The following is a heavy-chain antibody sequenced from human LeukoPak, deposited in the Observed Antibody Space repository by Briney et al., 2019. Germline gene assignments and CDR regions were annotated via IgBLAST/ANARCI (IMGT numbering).Heavy chain of an antibody. Sequence: SETLSLTCAVYGGSFSGYYWSWIRQPPGKGLEWIGEINHSGSTNYNPSLKSRVTISVDTSKNQFSLKLSSVTAADTAVYYCERDGPVKYSYGPGRWVQGTLVTVSS. D-gene: IGHD5-18*01. J-gene: IGHJ4*02. CDR1: GGSFSGYY. CDR3: ERDGPVKYSYGPGR. V-gene: IGHV4-34*01. CDR2: INHSGST.